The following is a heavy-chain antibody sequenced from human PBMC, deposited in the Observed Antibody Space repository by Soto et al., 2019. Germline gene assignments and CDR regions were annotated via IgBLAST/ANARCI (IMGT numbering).Heavy chain of an antibody. CDR3: ARQGHYDSSGYYPPDPFDY. D-gene: IGHD3-22*01. Sequence: TLSLTCTVSGGSISSGGYYWSWIRQHPGKGLEWIGYIYYSGSTYYNPSLKSRVNISVDTSKNQFSLKLSSVTAADTAVYYCARQGHYDSSGYYPPDPFDYWGQG. CDR2: IYYSGST. CDR1: GGSISSGGYY. V-gene: IGHV4-31*03. J-gene: IGHJ4*02.